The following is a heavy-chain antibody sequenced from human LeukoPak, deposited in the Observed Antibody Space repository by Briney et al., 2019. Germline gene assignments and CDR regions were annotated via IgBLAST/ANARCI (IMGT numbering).Heavy chain of an antibody. CDR3: ARPYSGTRPPNY. Sequence: SETLSLTCTVSGGSIRSTTYYWGWIRQPPGKGLEWIGSIYYSGNTYYNPSLKSRVTISVDTSKNQLSLKLSSVTAADTAVYYCARPYSGTRPPNYWGQGTLVTVSS. CDR1: GGSIRSTTYY. V-gene: IGHV4-39*01. D-gene: IGHD3-10*01. J-gene: IGHJ4*02. CDR2: IYYSGNT.